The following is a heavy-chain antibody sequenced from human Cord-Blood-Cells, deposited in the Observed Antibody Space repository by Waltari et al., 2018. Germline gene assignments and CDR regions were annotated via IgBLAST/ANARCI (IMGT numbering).Heavy chain of an antibody. Sequence: QLQLQESGPGLVKPSETLSLTCTVSGGSFSCSIYYWVGIRQPPGKGLEWLGSIYYSGSTYYNPSLKSRVTISVDTSKNQFSLKLSSVTAADTAVYYCARLATFGGVIVDYWGQGTLVTVSS. D-gene: IGHD3-16*02. CDR2: IYYSGST. CDR3: ARLATFGGVIVDY. V-gene: IGHV4-39*01. J-gene: IGHJ4*02. CDR1: GGSFSCSIYY.